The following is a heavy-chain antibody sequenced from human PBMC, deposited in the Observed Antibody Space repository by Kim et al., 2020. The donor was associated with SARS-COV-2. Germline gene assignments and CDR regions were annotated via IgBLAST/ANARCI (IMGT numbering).Heavy chain of an antibody. V-gene: IGHV3-48*02. Sequence: CPGSVTGRFTLSRDHAKNSLYLQMNSLRDEDTAVYYCARVSGFWSGFFDYWGQGTLVTVSS. D-gene: IGHD3-3*01. J-gene: IGHJ4*02. CDR3: ARVSGFWSGFFDY.